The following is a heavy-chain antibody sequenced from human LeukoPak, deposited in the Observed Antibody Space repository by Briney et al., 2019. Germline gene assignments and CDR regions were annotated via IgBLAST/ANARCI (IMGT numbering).Heavy chain of an antibody. Sequence: SETLSLTCAVYGGSFSGYYWSWIRQPPGQGLEWIGEIKPSGSTNCNPSLKSRVTISVDTSKNQFSLKLSSVTAADTAVYYCARLTGGYCSGGSCYRRAFDIWGQGTMVTVSS. J-gene: IGHJ3*02. CDR3: ARLTGGYCSGGSCYRRAFDI. CDR1: GGSFSGYY. V-gene: IGHV4-34*01. D-gene: IGHD2-15*01. CDR2: IKPSGST.